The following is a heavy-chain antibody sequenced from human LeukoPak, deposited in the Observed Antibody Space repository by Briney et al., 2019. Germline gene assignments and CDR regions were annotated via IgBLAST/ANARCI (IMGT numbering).Heavy chain of an antibody. Sequence: PGGSLRLSCAASGFTFNTYTMSWVRQAPGKGLEWVSAISGSGGSTYYADSVKGRFTISRDNSKNTLYLQMNSLRAEDTAVYYCAKDQAGYSSSWYFDYWGQGTLVTVSS. J-gene: IGHJ4*02. CDR1: GFTFNTYT. CDR2: ISGSGGST. CDR3: AKDQAGYSSSWYFDY. V-gene: IGHV3-23*01. D-gene: IGHD6-13*01.